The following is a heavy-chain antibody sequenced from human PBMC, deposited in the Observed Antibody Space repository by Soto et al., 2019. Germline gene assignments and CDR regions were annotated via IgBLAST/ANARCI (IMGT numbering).Heavy chain of an antibody. D-gene: IGHD3-22*01. CDR1: SGSISSGDYY. J-gene: IGHJ3*01. CDR3: ARDLLYSENSGYDKKRRAFDG. Sequence: SETLSLTCTVSSGSISSGDYYWSWIRQPPGKDLEWIGYIYYIGITSYNPSLKSRVTISVDTSKNQFSLRLSSVTDADTAVYYCARDLLYSENSGYDKKRRAFDGLGQGTRVTVAS. CDR2: IYYIGIT. V-gene: IGHV4-30-4*01.